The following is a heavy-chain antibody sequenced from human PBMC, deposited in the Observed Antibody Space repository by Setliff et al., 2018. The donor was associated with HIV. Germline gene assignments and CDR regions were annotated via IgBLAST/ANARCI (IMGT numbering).Heavy chain of an antibody. CDR3: ARVGTTVTTRETYKWFDP. D-gene: IGHD4-17*01. CDR1: GAPFSGFH. V-gene: IGHV4-34*01. Sequence: SETLSLTCAVYGAPFSGFHWGWIRQSPGKGLEWMGEIDHSGSTKYNPSLKNRVTLSVDTSKNQFALKIDSDIAADTAVYFFARVGTTVTTRETYKWFDPWGQGTLVTVSS. CDR2: IDHSGST. J-gene: IGHJ5*02.